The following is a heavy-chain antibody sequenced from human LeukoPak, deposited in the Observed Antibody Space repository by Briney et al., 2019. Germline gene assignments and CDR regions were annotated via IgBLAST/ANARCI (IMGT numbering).Heavy chain of an antibody. CDR2: IYDEGST. CDR3: TTHAGHTSYDILNFEF. Sequence: GGSLRLSCAGSGFSVSSNYVSWVRQAPGKGPDWVSIIYDEGSTNYADSVTGRFTISRDNSKNMVYLQMNDLRAEDTALYYCTTHAGHTSYDILNFEFWGQGTPVTVSS. V-gene: IGHV3-53*01. D-gene: IGHD2-8*01. CDR1: GFSVSSNY. J-gene: IGHJ4*02.